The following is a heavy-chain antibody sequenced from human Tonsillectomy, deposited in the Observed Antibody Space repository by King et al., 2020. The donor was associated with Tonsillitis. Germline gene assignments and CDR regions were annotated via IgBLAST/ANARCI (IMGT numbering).Heavy chain of an antibody. CDR1: GFSFSNAW. V-gene: IGHV3-15*07. CDR2: IKSKTDGGKT. CDR3: TTDPDYYDSSGTGY. J-gene: IGHJ4*02. Sequence: DVQLVESGGGLVKPGGVLRLSCAASGFSFSNAWMKRVRQAPGKGLAWVGRIKSKTDGGKTDYVETLKGRFTISRDDSKNTLYRQMNSLKTEDTAVYYCTTDPDYYDSSGTGYWGQGALVSVSS. D-gene: IGHD3-22*01.